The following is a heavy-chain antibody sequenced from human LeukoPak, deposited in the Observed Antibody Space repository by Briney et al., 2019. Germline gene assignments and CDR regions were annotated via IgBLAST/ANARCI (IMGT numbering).Heavy chain of an antibody. J-gene: IGHJ4*02. V-gene: IGHV3-23*01. D-gene: IGHD6-19*01. CDR1: GFTFSSYA. CDR2: ISGGGDRT. Sequence: GGSLRLSCAVSGFTFSSYAMSWVRQAPGKGLEWVSGISGGGDRTYYADSVRGRFTISRDNSNNTLDLQMKSLRAEDTAVYYCAKGRHSAGWSSDYWGQGTLVTVSS. CDR3: AKGRHSAGWSSDY.